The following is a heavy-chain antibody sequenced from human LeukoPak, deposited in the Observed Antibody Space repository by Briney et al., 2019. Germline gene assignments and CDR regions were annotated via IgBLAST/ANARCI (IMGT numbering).Heavy chain of an antibody. CDR2: ISAYNGNT. J-gene: IGHJ4*02. CDR3: ARVQDPYYYGSGSYSPFDY. Sequence: SVKVSCKASGGTFSSYAISWVRQAPGQGLEWMGWISAYNGNTNYAQKLQGRVTMTTDTSTSTAYMELRSLRSDDTAVYYCARVQDPYYYGSGSYSPFDYWGQGTLVTVSS. D-gene: IGHD3-10*01. V-gene: IGHV1-18*01. CDR1: GGTFSSYA.